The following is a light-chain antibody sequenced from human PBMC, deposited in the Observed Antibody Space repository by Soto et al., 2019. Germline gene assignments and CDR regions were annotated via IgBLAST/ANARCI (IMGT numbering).Light chain of an antibody. CDR1: SSDVGGYNY. V-gene: IGLV2-14*01. CDR2: DVS. CDR3: SSYTSSSTLA. Sequence: QSALTQPASVSGSPGQSITISCTGTSSDVGGYNYVSWYQQHPGKAPKLMIYDVSNPPSGVSNRFSGSKSGNTASLTISGLQAEDEADYYCSSYTSSSTLAFGTGTKVTVL. J-gene: IGLJ1*01.